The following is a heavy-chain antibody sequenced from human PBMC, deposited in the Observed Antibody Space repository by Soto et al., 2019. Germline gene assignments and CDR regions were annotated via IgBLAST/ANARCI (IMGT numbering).Heavy chain of an antibody. Sequence: GEALKISWSGSGYNFTSYWIGWVRQMLGKGLGGVGIIYPGDSDTRYSPSFQGQVTISADNSISTAYLQWSRLKDSDTAMYYCDLSYDYVWGSYAFDIWGQGTMVTVSS. CDR1: GYNFTSYW. V-gene: IGHV5-51*01. D-gene: IGHD3-16*01. J-gene: IGHJ3*02. CDR3: DLSYDYVWGSYAFDI. CDR2: IYPGDSDT.